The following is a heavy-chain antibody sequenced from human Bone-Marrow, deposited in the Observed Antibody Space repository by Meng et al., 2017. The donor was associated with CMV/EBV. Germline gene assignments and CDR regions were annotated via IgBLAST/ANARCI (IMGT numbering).Heavy chain of an antibody. CDR1: GYTFNNYG. CDR3: ARDSRAYCRTTSCSPYYFDH. D-gene: IGHD2-2*01. J-gene: IGHJ4*02. V-gene: IGHV1-18*01. Sequence: SGKVSCKASGYTFNNYGVTWVRQAPGQGLEWMAWISTDSGNTNYAPRFQGRVTLTTDTSTTTAYMELRSLRSDDTAVYYCARDSRAYCRTTSCSPYYFDHWGQGTLVTVSS. CDR2: ISTDSGNT.